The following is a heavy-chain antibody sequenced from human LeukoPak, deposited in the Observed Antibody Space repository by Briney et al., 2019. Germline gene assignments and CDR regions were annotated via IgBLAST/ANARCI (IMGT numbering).Heavy chain of an antibody. V-gene: IGHV3-74*03. CDR2: INTDGTTT. CDR3: ARGAGIVGSTTPFDY. J-gene: IGHJ4*02. Sequence: GGSLTLSCAASGFTFSNYWMHCVRQTLGEGLVWVSRINTDGTTTYADSVKGRFTISRDNAKNTLYLQMDSLRAADTAVYYCARGAGIVGSTTPFDYWGQGALVTVSS. D-gene: IGHD1-26*01. CDR1: GFTFSNYW.